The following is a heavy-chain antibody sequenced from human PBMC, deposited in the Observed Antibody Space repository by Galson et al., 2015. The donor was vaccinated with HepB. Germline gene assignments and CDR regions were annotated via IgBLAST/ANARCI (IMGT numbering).Heavy chain of an antibody. CDR3: ARMGYYDSSGNGDAFDI. Sequence: PALVKPTQTLTLTCTLSGFSLSTSGMCVSWIRQPPGKALEWLALIDWDDDKYYSTSLKTRLTISKDTSKNQVVLTMTNMDPVDTATYYCARMGYYDSSGNGDAFDIWGQGTMVTVSS. J-gene: IGHJ3*02. CDR2: IDWDDDK. V-gene: IGHV2-70*01. CDR1: GFSLSTSGMC. D-gene: IGHD3-22*01.